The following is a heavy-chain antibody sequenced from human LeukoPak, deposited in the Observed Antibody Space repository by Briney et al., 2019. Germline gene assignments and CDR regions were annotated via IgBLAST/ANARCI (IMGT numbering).Heavy chain of an antibody. J-gene: IGHJ5*02. CDR2: IKSKTDGGTT. CDR3: TTDVYRGSGYSLNWSDP. Sequence: GGSLRLSCAASGFTFSNAWMSWVRQAPGKGLEWVGRIKSKTDGGTTDYAAPVKGRFTISRDDSKNTLYLQMNSLKTEDTAVYYCTTDVYRGSGYSLNWSDPWGQGTLVTVSS. D-gene: IGHD3-22*01. CDR1: GFTFSNAW. V-gene: IGHV3-15*01.